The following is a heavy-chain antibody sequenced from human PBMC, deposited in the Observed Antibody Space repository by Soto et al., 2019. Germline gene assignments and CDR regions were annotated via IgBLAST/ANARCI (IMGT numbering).Heavy chain of an antibody. CDR3: AAVLVAVAGTDFDY. V-gene: IGHV1-58*01. Sequence: SVKVSCKASGFTFTSSAVQWVRQARGQRLEWIGWIVVGSGNTNYAQKFQERVTITRDMSTSTAYMELSSLRSEDTAVYYCAAVLVAVAGTDFDYWGQGTLVTVSS. J-gene: IGHJ4*02. D-gene: IGHD6-19*01. CDR2: IVVGSGNT. CDR1: GFTFTSSA.